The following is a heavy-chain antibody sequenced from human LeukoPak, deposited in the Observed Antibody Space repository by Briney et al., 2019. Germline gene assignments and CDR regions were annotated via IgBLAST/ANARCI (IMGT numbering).Heavy chain of an antibody. CDR3: TTFPSGFDI. Sequence: GGSLRLSCTASGFTFSNAWMSWVRQAPGKGLEWVGRIKSKNDGGTTDYAAPVKGRVTISRDDSKNTLYLQMNSLKTEDTTLYYCTTFPSGFDIWGQGTMVTVSS. V-gene: IGHV3-15*05. CDR2: IKSKNDGGTT. D-gene: IGHD3-3*01. J-gene: IGHJ3*02. CDR1: GFTFSNAW.